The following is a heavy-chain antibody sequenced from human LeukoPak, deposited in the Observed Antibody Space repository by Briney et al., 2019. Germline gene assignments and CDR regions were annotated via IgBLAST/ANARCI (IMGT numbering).Heavy chain of an antibody. D-gene: IGHD2-21*02. J-gene: IGHJ4*02. CDR3: ARAGSRVVTYGNFDY. V-gene: IGHV1-2*06. CDR2: INPNSGGT. CDR1: GYTFTGYY. Sequence: DSVKVSCKASGYTFTGYYMHWVRQAPGQGLEWMGRINPNSGGTNYAQKLQGRITMTIETSTSTAYMELRSLRSDDTAVYYCARAGSRVVTYGNFDYWGQGTLVTVSS.